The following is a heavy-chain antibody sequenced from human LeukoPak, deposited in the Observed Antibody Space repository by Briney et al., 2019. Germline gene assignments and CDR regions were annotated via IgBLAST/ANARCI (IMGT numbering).Heavy chain of an antibody. V-gene: IGHV3-23*01. CDR3: AKLLGDLLLEKY. Sequence: AGGSLRLSCAASGFTFSSYAMNWVRQAPGKGLEWVSGISADGAHTYHADSVKGRFAISRDNSENTLSLEMNSLRADDTAVYYCAKLLGDLLLEKYWGQGTLVTVSS. D-gene: IGHD5-24*01. CDR2: ISADGAHT. CDR1: GFTFSSYA. J-gene: IGHJ4*02.